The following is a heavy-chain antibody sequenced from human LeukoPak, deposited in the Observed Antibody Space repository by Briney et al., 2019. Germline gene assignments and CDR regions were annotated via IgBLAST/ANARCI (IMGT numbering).Heavy chain of an antibody. D-gene: IGHD3-3*01. CDR1: GGTFSSYA. Sequence: ASVKVSCKASGGTFSSYAISWVRQAPGQGLEWMGGIIPIFGTANYAQKFQGRVTITADESTSTAYMELSSLRSEDTAVYYCATGVVLRFLEWLFSDWGQGTLVTVSS. V-gene: IGHV1-69*01. CDR3: ATGVVLRFLEWLFSD. J-gene: IGHJ4*02. CDR2: IIPIFGTA.